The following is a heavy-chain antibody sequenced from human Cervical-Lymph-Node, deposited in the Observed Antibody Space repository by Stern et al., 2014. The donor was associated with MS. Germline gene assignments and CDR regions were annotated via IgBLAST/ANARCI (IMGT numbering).Heavy chain of an antibody. D-gene: IGHD3-16*02. J-gene: IGHJ4*02. CDR2: IIPIFGIA. CDR1: GGTFSSYT. V-gene: IGHV1-69*01. CDR3: ARATSDYIWGSYRYLDY. Sequence: VQLLQSGAEVKKPGSSVKVSCKASGGTFSSYTIGGVRQAPGQGLGWMGGIIPIFGIAIYAEKFQGRVTIPADESTSTAYMALSTLRSEDTAVYYCARATSDYIWGSYRYLDYWGQGTQVTVSS.